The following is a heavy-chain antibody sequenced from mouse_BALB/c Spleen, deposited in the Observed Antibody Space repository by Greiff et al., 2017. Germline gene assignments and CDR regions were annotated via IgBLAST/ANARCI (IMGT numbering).Heavy chain of an antibody. J-gene: IGHJ3*01. CDR2: ISSGGGST. V-gene: IGHV5-12-1*01. CDR1: GFAFSSYD. D-gene: IGHD2-1*01. CDR3: ARQGIYYGNPLGFAY. Sequence: DVMLVESGGGLVKPGGSLKLSCAASGFAFSSYDMSWVRQTPEKRLEWVAYISSGGGSTYYPDTVKGRFTISRDNAKNTLYLQMSSLKSEDTAMYYCARQGIYYGNPLGFAYWGQGTLVTVSA.